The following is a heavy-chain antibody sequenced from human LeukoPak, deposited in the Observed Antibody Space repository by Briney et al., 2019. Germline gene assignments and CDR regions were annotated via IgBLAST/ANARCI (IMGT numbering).Heavy chain of an antibody. Sequence: SETLSLTCAVYGGSFSGYYWSWIRQPPGKGLEWIGEINHSGSTNYNPSLKSRVTISVDTSKNQFSLKLNSVTAADTAVYFCARAVLLAFDSWGQGTLVTVSS. CDR1: GGSFSGYY. D-gene: IGHD3-10*01. CDR2: INHSGST. V-gene: IGHV4-34*01. J-gene: IGHJ4*02. CDR3: ARAVLLAFDS.